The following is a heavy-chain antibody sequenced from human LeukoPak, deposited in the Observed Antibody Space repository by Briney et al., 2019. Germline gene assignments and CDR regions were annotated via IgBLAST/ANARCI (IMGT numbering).Heavy chain of an antibody. J-gene: IGHJ4*02. CDR3: AFWYCYDSSGYYQGEY. V-gene: IGHV4-61*02. CDR2: IYTSGST. D-gene: IGHD3-22*01. Sequence: PSQTLSLTCTVSGGSISSGSYYWSWIRQPAGKGLEWIGRIYTSGSTNYNPSLKSRVTISVDTSKNQFSLKLSSVTAADTAVYYCAFWYCYDSSGYYQGEYWGQGTLVTVSS. CDR1: GGSISSGSYY.